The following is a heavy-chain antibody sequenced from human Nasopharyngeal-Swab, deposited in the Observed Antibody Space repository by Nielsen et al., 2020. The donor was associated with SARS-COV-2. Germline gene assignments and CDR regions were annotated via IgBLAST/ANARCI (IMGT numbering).Heavy chain of an antibody. J-gene: IGHJ6*03. Sequence: GGSLRLSCAASGFTFSSYAMHWVRQAPGKGLEWVAVISYDGSNKYYADSVKGRFTISRDNSKNTLYLQMNSLRAEDTAVYYCARGRGYEPEEYYYMDVWGKGITVTVSS. CDR2: ISYDGSNK. V-gene: IGHV3-30*04. CDR1: GFTFSSYA. CDR3: ARGRGYEPEEYYYMDV. D-gene: IGHD1-1*01.